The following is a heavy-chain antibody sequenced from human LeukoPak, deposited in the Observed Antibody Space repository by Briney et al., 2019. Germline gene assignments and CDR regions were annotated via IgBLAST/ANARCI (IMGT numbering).Heavy chain of an antibody. J-gene: IGHJ3*02. CDR3: ATAAGGLDYGDVHDAFDI. Sequence: ASVKVSCKASGYTFTGYYMHWVRQAPGQGLEWMGWINPNSGGTNYAQKFQGRVTMTEDTSTDTAYMELSSLRSEDTAVYYCATAAGGLDYGDVHDAFDIWGQGTVVTVSS. D-gene: IGHD4-17*01. V-gene: IGHV1-2*02. CDR1: GYTFTGYY. CDR2: INPNSGGT.